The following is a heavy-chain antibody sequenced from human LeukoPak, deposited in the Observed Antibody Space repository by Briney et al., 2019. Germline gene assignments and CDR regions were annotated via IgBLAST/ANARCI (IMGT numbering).Heavy chain of an antibody. D-gene: IGHD6-19*01. CDR3: ARDMVAVAGTSAFDI. CDR2: INPNSGGT. Sequence: ASVTVSCTASGYTFTGYYMHWVRQAPGQGLEWMGRINPNSGGTNYAQKFQGRVTMTRDTSISTAYMELSRLRSDDTAVYYCARDMVAVAGTSAFDIWGQGTMVTVSS. J-gene: IGHJ3*02. CDR1: GYTFTGYY. V-gene: IGHV1-2*06.